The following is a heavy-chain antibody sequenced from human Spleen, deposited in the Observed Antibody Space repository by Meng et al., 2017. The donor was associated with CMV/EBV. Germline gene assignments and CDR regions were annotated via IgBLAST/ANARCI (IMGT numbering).Heavy chain of an antibody. CDR1: GFIFTNYW. CDR2: IWYDGSKK. CDR3: AKDLYWYDSSGYYGPYSMDV. J-gene: IGHJ6*02. D-gene: IGHD3-22*01. Sequence: GESLKISCAGSGFIFTNYWMGWVRQAPGKGLEWVAVIWYDGSKKFYADSVKGRFTISRDNSKNTLYLQMNSLRAEDTAVYYCAKDLYWYDSSGYYGPYSMDVWGQGITVTVS. V-gene: IGHV3-30*02.